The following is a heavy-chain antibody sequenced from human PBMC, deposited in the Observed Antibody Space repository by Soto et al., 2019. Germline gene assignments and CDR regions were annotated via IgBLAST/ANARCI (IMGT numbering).Heavy chain of an antibody. CDR2: IYLNDDN. CDR1: GFSLSTSGVG. D-gene: IGHD4-17*01. J-gene: IGHJ6*02. V-gene: IGHV2-5*01. CDR3: AHQEPTVNDYYYCGMDV. Sequence: QITLKESGPTLVKPTQNLTLTCTFSGFSLSTSGVGVGWIRQPPGPALEWLALIYLNDDNRYSPSLKSKLTITEDTSKNQVVLTMTSVDPVDTATYYCAHQEPTVNDYYYCGMDVWGQGPTVTVSS.